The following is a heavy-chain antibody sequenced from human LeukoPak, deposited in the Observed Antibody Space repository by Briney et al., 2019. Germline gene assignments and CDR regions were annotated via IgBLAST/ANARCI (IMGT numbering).Heavy chain of an antibody. CDR1: GGSISSGSYY. CDR3: ARGRAVAGTERAEYFQH. J-gene: IGHJ1*01. D-gene: IGHD6-19*01. CDR2: IYTSGST. V-gene: IGHV4-61*02. Sequence: SQTLSLTCTVSGGSISSGSYYWSWIRQPAGKGLEWIGRIYTSGSTNYNPSLKSRVTISVDTSKNQFSLKLSSVTAADTAVYYCARGRAVAGTERAEYFQHWGQGTLVTVSS.